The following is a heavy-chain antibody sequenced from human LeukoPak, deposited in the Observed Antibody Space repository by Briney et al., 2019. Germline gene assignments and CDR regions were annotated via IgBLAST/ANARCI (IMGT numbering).Heavy chain of an antibody. V-gene: IGHV3-23*01. D-gene: IGHD6-19*01. CDR3: AKDLEGQWLVPPHG. CDR1: GGSISSSTYY. J-gene: IGHJ4*02. CDR2: ISGSGGST. Sequence: ETLSLTCSVSGGSISSSTYYWVWVRQAPGKGLEWVSAISGSGGSTYYADSVKGRFTISRDNSKNTLYLQMNSLRAEDTAVYYCAKDLEGQWLVPPHGWGQGTLVTVSS.